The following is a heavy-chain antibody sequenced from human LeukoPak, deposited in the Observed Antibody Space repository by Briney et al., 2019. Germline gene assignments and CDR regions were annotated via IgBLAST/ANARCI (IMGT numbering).Heavy chain of an antibody. J-gene: IGHJ4*02. D-gene: IGHD3-9*01. CDR2: IRSKAYGGTT. Sequence: GRSLRLSCTASGFTFGDYAMSWVRQAPGKRLEWVGFIRSKAYGGTTEYAASVKGGFTISRDDSKSIAYLQMNSLKTEDTAVYYCTRLGGNILTGYSHDYWGQGTLVTVSS. CDR1: GFTFGDYA. V-gene: IGHV3-49*04. CDR3: TRLGGNILTGYSHDY.